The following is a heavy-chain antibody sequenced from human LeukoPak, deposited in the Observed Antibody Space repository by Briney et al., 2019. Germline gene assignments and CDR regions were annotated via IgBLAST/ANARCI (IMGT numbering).Heavy chain of an antibody. D-gene: IGHD6-13*01. CDR2: MYHSGST. CDR3: ARGRGQQLGNFDY. Sequence: SETLSLTCTVSGYSISSGYYWGWIRRPPGKGLEWIESMYHSGSTYYNPSLKSRVTMSVDTSKNRFSLKLSSVTAADTAVYYCARGRGQQLGNFDYWGQGTLVTVSS. J-gene: IGHJ4*02. CDR1: GYSISSGYY. V-gene: IGHV4-38-2*02.